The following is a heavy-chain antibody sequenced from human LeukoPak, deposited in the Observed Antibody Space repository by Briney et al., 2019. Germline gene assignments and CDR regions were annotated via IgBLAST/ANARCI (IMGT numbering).Heavy chain of an antibody. CDR3: ARETANGIDY. J-gene: IGHJ4*02. Sequence: SETLSLTCTVSGGSISGYFWSWIRQPPGKGLEWIGYIYNSENTNYKPSLKSRVTLLVDTSKNHFSLKLSSVTAADTAVYYCARETANGIDYWGQGTLVTVSS. V-gene: IGHV4-59*12. D-gene: IGHD1-14*01. CDR1: GGSISGYF. CDR2: IYNSENT.